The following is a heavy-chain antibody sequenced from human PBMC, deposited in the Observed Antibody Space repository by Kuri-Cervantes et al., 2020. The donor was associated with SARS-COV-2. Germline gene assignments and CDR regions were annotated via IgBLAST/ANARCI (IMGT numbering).Heavy chain of an antibody. J-gene: IGHJ4*02. CDR3: ARRHGYCSSTSCPSYYFDY. Sequence: ESLKISCTVSGGSISSSSYYWGWIRQPPGKGLEWIGSIYYSGSTYYNPSLKSRVTISVDTSKNQFSLKLSSVTAADTAVYYCARRHGYCSSTSCPSYYFDYWGQGTLVTVSS. V-gene: IGHV4-39*07. CDR1: GGSISSSSYY. D-gene: IGHD2-2*03. CDR2: IYYSGST.